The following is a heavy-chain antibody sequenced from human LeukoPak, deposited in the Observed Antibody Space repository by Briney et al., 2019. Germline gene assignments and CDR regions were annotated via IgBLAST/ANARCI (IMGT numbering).Heavy chain of an antibody. J-gene: IGHJ4*02. CDR2: IKSKTDGGTT. V-gene: IGHV3-15*01. CDR1: GFTFSNAW. D-gene: IGHD5-18*01. Sequence: GGSLRLSCAASGFTFSNAWMSWVRQAPANGLEWVGRIKSKTDGGTTDYAPPVKGRFTISRDDSKNTLYLQMNSLKTEDTAVYYCTTRGYSYGSDFDYWGQGTLVTVSS. CDR3: TTRGYSYGSDFDY.